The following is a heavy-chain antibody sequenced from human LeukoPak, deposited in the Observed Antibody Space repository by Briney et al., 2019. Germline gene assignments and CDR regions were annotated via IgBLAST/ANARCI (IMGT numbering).Heavy chain of an antibody. D-gene: IGHD3-22*01. V-gene: IGHV3-33*01. CDR1: GFTFSSYG. J-gene: IGHJ4*02. CDR2: IWYDGSNK. CDR3: ARERGYDSSGYYYF. Sequence: GGSLRLSCAASGFTFSSYGMHWVRQAPGKGLEWVAVIWYDGSNKYYADSVKGRFTISRDNPKNTLYLQMNSLRAEDTAVYYCARERGYDSSGYYYFWGQGTLVTVSS.